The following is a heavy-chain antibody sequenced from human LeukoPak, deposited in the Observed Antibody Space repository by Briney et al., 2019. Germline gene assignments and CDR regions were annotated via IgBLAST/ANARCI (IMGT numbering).Heavy chain of an antibody. Sequence: GTSLRLSCAASGFTFSDYGMHWVRQAPGKGLEWVAVMSNDGINKYYADSVRGPFTISRDNSKNTLYLQMNSLRAEDTAVYYCAKTGELRYFDWLSHSDYFDYWGQGTLVTVSS. D-gene: IGHD3-9*01. CDR2: MSNDGINK. J-gene: IGHJ4*02. CDR3: AKTGELRYFDWLSHSDYFDY. CDR1: GFTFSDYG. V-gene: IGHV3-33*06.